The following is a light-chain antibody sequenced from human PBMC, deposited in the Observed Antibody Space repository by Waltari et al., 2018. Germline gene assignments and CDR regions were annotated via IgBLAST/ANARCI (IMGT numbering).Light chain of an antibody. V-gene: IGKV3-20*01. CDR3: QKYVNLPAT. CDR2: HAS. Sequence: EIVLTQSPSTRSLSPGERATLSCRASQSVGRFLAWYQQKPGQAPRLLIYHASIRATGIPDRFSGSGSGTDFSLTISGLEPEDFAVYYCQKYVNLPATFGQGTKVEIK. CDR1: QSVGRF. J-gene: IGKJ1*01.